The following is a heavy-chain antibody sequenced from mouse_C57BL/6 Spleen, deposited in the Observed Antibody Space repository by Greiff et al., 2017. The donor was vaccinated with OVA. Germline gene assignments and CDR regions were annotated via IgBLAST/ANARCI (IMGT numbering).Heavy chain of an antibody. V-gene: IGHV1-59*01. Sequence: VQLQQSGAELVRPGTSVKLSCKASGYTFTSYWMHWVKQRPGQGLEWIGVIDPSDSYTNYNQKFKGKATLTVDTSSSTAYMQLSSLTSEDSAVYYCARKDGSSHLFAYWGQGTLVTVSA. D-gene: IGHD1-1*01. CDR3: ARKDGSSHLFAY. J-gene: IGHJ3*01. CDR2: IDPSDSYT. CDR1: GYTFTSYW.